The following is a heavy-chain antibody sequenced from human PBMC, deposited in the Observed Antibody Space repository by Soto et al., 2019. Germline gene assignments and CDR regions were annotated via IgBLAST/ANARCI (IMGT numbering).Heavy chain of an antibody. D-gene: IGHD3-10*01. V-gene: IGHV1-18*01. CDR3: ARMVRGSNIDYYYYMDV. Sequence: QVHLVQSGGEVKKPGASVKVSCKASGYTFTSHGISWVRQAPGHGLEWMGWISAHNGDTNYAQKLQSRVTVTTDTPTNTAYMEVRGLRSEDTAVYYCARMVRGSNIDYYYYMDVWGKGTTVTVSS. CDR2: ISAHNGDT. CDR1: GYTFTSHG. J-gene: IGHJ6*03.